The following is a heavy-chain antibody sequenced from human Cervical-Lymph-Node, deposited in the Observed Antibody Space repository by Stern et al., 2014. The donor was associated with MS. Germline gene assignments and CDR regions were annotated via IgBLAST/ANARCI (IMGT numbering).Heavy chain of an antibody. D-gene: IGHD3-22*01. J-gene: IGHJ4*02. CDR2: IYYSGST. CDR3: ARTYYYDSSGYYFDY. CDR1: GNSISGYY. V-gene: IGHV4-59*01. Sequence: MQLVESGPGLVKPSETLSLPCTVSGNSISGYYWSWIRQPPGKGLEWIGHIYYSGSTRYNPSIKSRVSISVDTSKNQFSLELSSVTAADTAVYYCARTYYYDSSGYYFDYWGQGTLVTVSS.